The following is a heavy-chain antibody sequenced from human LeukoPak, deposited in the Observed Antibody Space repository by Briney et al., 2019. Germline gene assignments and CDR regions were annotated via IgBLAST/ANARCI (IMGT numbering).Heavy chain of an antibody. V-gene: IGHV3-33*01. Sequence: GGSLRLSCAGSGFTFGSYGMHWFRQTPGKGLEWVAVIVYDGSRAFYADSVKGRFTISRDNSKNTMPVQMDDLRAEDTAVYYCTRYNNDHFDYWGQGTLVTVSS. CDR3: TRYNNDHFDY. J-gene: IGHJ4*02. CDR1: GFTFGSYG. D-gene: IGHD1-14*01. CDR2: IVYDGSRA.